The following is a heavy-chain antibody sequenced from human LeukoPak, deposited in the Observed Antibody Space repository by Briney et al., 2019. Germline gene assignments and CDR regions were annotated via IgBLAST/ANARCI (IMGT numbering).Heavy chain of an antibody. V-gene: IGHV1-18*04. Sequence: GESLKISCKGSGYRFTSYWIGWVRQMPGKGLEWMGWISAYNGNTNYAQKLQGRVTMTTDTSTSTAYMELRSLRSDDTAVYYCARDALGYCSGGSCYVDDAFDIWGQGTMVTVSS. CDR3: ARDALGYCSGGSCYVDDAFDI. J-gene: IGHJ3*02. CDR2: ISAYNGNT. D-gene: IGHD2-15*01. CDR1: GYRFTSYW.